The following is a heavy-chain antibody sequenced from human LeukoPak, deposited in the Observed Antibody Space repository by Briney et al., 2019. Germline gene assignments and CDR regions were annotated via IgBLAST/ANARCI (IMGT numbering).Heavy chain of an antibody. J-gene: IGHJ4*02. Sequence: ASVKVSCKASGYAFTSHAISWVRQAPGLGHEWMGWIRPDSGDTGHTQKFQGRVVITRDNSIDTAYMELSSLTSEDTAIYYCARELSTSVPDYWGQGTLVTVSS. CDR3: ARELSTSVPDY. V-gene: IGHV1-8*03. D-gene: IGHD5/OR15-5a*01. CDR1: GYAFTSHA. CDR2: IRPDSGDT.